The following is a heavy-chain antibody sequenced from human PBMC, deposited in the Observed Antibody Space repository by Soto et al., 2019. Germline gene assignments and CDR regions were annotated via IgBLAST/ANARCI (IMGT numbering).Heavy chain of an antibody. CDR3: ARETNPYSSSSHAFDI. Sequence: EVQLVESGGGLVKPGGSLRLSCAASGITFSSYSMNWVRQAPGKGLEWVSSISSTGTYIDYADSVKGRFTISRDNAKNSLFLQMDSLRAEDAALYYCARETNPYSSSSHAFDICGKGTMVTVPS. V-gene: IGHV3-21*01. D-gene: IGHD6-6*01. CDR2: ISSTGTYI. J-gene: IGHJ3*02. CDR1: GITFSSYS.